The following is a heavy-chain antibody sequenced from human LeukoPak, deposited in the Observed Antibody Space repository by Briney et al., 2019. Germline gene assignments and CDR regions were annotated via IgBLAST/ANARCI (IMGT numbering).Heavy chain of an antibody. CDR3: ARDSWDDVSSDY. CDR1: GYTFTGYY. D-gene: IGHD1-1*01. J-gene: IGHJ4*02. Sequence: ASVKVSCKASGYTFTGYYMHWVRQAPGQGLEWMGIINPSGGSTSYAQKFQGRVTMTRDTSTSTVYMELSSLRSEDTAVYYCARDSWDDVSSDYWGQGTLVTVSS. CDR2: INPSGGST. V-gene: IGHV1-46*01.